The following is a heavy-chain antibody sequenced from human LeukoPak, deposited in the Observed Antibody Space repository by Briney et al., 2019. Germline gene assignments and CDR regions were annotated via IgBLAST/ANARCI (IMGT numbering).Heavy chain of an antibody. CDR3: ARDQPYDSWSGYSYYYYYYGMDV. J-gene: IGHJ6*02. D-gene: IGHD3-3*01. Sequence: GGSLRLSCAASGFTFSDYYMSWIRQAPGKGLEWVSYISTSGSTIYYADSVKGRFTISRDNAKNSLYLQMNSLRAEDTAVYYCARDQPYDSWSGYSYYYYYYGMDVWGQGTTVTVSS. CDR2: ISTSGSTI. V-gene: IGHV3-11*01. CDR1: GFTFSDYY.